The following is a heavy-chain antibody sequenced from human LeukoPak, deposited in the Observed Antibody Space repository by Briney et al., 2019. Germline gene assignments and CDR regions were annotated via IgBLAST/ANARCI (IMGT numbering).Heavy chain of an antibody. CDR1: GFTFSSSW. V-gene: IGHV3-74*01. CDR2: INTDGSST. Sequence: GGSLRLSCAASGFTFSSSWMLWVRQAPGKGLLWVSRINTDGSSTSYADSVKGRFTISRGNAENTLYLQMNSLRAEDTAVYYCARGPMVRGAYGMDVWGQGTTVTLSS. CDR3: ARGPMVRGAYGMDV. J-gene: IGHJ6*02. D-gene: IGHD3-10*01.